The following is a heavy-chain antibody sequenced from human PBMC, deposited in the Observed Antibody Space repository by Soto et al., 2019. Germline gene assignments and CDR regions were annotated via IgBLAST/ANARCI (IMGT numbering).Heavy chain of an antibody. J-gene: IGHJ6*02. V-gene: IGHV3-23*01. Sequence: PGGSLRLSCAASGFTFGSYAMSWVRQAPGKGLEWASAISGSGGSTYYADSVKGRFTISRDNSKNTLYLQMNSLRAEDTAVYYCAKAGAAAVAGMDVWGQGTTVTVSS. CDR1: GFTFGSYA. D-gene: IGHD6-13*01. CDR3: AKAGAAAVAGMDV. CDR2: ISGSGGST.